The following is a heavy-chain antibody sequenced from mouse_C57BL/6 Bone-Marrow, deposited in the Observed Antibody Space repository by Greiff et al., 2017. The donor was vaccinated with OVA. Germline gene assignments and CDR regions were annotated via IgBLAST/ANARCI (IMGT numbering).Heavy chain of an antibody. CDR3: VRQGYDGYLYYFDY. Sequence: EVKLMESGGGLVQPKGSLKLSCAASGFSFNTYAMNWVRQAPGKGLEWVARIRSKSNNYATYYADSVKDRFTISRDDSESMLYLQMNNLKTEDTAMYYCVRQGYDGYLYYFDYWGQGTTLTVSS. CDR1: GFSFNTYA. J-gene: IGHJ2*01. D-gene: IGHD2-3*01. CDR2: IRSKSNNYAT. V-gene: IGHV10-1*01.